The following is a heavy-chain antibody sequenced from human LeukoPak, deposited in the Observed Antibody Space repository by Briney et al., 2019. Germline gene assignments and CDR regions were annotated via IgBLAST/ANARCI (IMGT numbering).Heavy chain of an antibody. Sequence: SETLSLTCSVSGGSINSGSYYWSWIRQPAGKGLEWIGRIYSSGSTNYNSSLKSRVTISGDTSRNQFSLRLTSVTAADTAVYYCARDKMGGFDYWGQGTLVTVSS. V-gene: IGHV4-61*02. CDR1: GGSINSGSYY. J-gene: IGHJ4*02. CDR2: IYSSGST. D-gene: IGHD3-16*01. CDR3: ARDKMGGFDY.